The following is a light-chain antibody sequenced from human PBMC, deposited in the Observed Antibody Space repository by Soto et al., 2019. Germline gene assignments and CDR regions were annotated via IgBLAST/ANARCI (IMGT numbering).Light chain of an antibody. J-gene: IGKJ4*01. V-gene: IGKV3-20*01. CDR2: GAS. CDR1: QIVSSNY. CDR3: QQYSGSVLT. Sequence: VLTQSPGTLSSYPGESVTLSCRASQIVSSNYLAWYQQKSGQAPRLLIFGASNRATGIPDRFSGSGSGIDFTLTIIGLEPEDFAVYYCQQYSGSVLTFGGGTKVDI.